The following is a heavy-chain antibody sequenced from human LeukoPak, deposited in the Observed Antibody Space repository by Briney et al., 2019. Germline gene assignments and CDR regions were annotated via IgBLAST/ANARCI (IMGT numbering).Heavy chain of an antibody. CDR1: GFTFSSYA. CDR3: ARRYCSSTSCWGPTFDY. D-gene: IGHD2-2*01. Sequence: GGSLRLSCAASGFTFSSYAMSWVRQAPGKGLEWVSGISGGGGSTYYADSVKGRFTISRDNSKNTLYLQMNSLRAEDTAVYYCARRYCSSTSCWGPTFDYWGQGALVTVSS. J-gene: IGHJ4*02. V-gene: IGHV3-23*01. CDR2: ISGGGGST.